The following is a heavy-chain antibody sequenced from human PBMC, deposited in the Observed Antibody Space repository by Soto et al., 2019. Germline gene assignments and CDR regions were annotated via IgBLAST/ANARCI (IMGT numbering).Heavy chain of an antibody. J-gene: IGHJ3*01. CDR1: GFTLSSYA. CDR2: ISPRGSDT. CDR3: AKIRVPAGIDAYDG. Sequence: EVQLLASGGDLLQAGGSLRLSCAASGFTLSSYALTWVLPGPGKGLEWVSVISPRGSDTFFRASLKGGFTISRDTSKNTLDLQMNSLRVEDTAVYYCAKIRVPAGIDAYDGWGRGAMVTVAS. D-gene: IGHD2-2*02. V-gene: IGHV3-23*01.